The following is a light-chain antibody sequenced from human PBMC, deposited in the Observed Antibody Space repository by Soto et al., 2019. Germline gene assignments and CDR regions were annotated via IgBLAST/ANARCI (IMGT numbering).Light chain of an antibody. Sequence: EVVLTQSPATLSLSPGGRVTLSCRASQSITGYLAWSQHKPGQAPSLLIYDTFKRATGIPARFSSSGSGTYFTLTISILDPEDFATYVCQQQSSLHATCGRGTKVEMK. J-gene: IGKJ4*02. V-gene: IGKV3D-11*02. CDR3: QQQSSLHAT. CDR1: QSITGY. CDR2: DTF.